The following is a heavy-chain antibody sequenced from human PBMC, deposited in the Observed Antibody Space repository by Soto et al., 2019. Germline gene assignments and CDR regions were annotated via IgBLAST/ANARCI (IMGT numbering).Heavy chain of an antibody. CDR3: AGDYEDYYYGMDV. Sequence: QVQLVQSGAEVKKPGSSVKVSCKASGGTFSSYAISWVRQAPGQGLEWMGGIIPIFGTANYAQKVQGRVTXTXDXXTSTAYMELSSLRSEDTAVYYCAGDYEDYYYGMDVWGQGTTVTVSS. V-gene: IGHV1-69*05. D-gene: IGHD4-17*01. CDR2: IIPIFGTA. CDR1: GGTFSSYA. J-gene: IGHJ6*02.